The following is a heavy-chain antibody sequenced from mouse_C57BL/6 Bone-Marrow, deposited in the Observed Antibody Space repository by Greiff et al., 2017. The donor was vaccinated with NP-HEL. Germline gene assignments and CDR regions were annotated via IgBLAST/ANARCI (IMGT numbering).Heavy chain of an antibody. CDR2: IDPSDSYT. J-gene: IGHJ2*01. CDR1: GYTFTSYW. CDR3: AREAQATLYYFDY. V-gene: IGHV1-69*01. D-gene: IGHD3-2*02. Sequence: VQLKQPGAELVMPGASVKLSCKASGYTFTSYWMHWVKQRPGQGLEWIGEIDPSDSYTNYNQKFKGKSTLTVDKSSSTAYMQLSSLTSEDSAVYYCAREAQATLYYFDYWGQGTTLTVSA.